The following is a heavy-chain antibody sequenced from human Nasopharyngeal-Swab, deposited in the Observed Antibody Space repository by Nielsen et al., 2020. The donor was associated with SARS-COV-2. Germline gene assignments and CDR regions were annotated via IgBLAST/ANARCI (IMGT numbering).Heavy chain of an antibody. J-gene: IGHJ4*02. V-gene: IGHV4-31*02. CDR3: AKCPVRSGTGNLIDY. D-gene: IGHD2-8*02. Sequence: RQAPGKGLEWIGYIYYSGSIYYNPSLKSRVTISVDTSKNQFSLKLSSVTAADTAVYYCAKCPVRSGTGNLIDYWGQGTLVTVSS. CDR2: IYYSGSI.